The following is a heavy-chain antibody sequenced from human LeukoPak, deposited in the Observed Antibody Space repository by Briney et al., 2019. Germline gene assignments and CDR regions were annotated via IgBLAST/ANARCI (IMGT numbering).Heavy chain of an antibody. Sequence: GGSLRLSCTASGFIFSSYPMIWVRQSPGKGLEWVSSISSSSSYIYYADSVKGRFTISRDNAKNSLYLQMNSLRAEDTAVYYCARLERGGVVVVAATGYWGQGTLVIVSS. J-gene: IGHJ4*02. CDR3: ARLERGGVVVVAATGY. V-gene: IGHV3-21*01. CDR1: GFIFSSYP. D-gene: IGHD2-15*01. CDR2: ISSSSSYI.